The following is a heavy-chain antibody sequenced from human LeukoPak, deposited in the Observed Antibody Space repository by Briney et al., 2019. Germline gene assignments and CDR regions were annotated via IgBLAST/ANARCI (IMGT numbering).Heavy chain of an antibody. CDR1: GDSLTTYA. D-gene: IGHD6-19*01. V-gene: IGHV1-69*04. CDR2: VIPLLNIP. CDR3: ARAPHYSASSGYNWFHP. J-gene: IGHJ5*02. Sequence: SVKVSCKASGDSLTTYAINWVRQAPGQGLEWMGRVIPLLNIPYYAQKFQDRVTITAETSSNTSYLELRSLTSDDTAVYYCARAPHYSASSGYNWFHPWGXGSLVTVSS.